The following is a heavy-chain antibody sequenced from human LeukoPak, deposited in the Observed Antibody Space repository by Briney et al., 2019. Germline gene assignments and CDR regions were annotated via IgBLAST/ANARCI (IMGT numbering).Heavy chain of an antibody. J-gene: IGHJ4*02. CDR2: IWYDGSNK. D-gene: IGHD3-22*01. V-gene: IGHV3-33*01. Sequence: GRSLRLSCAASGFTFSSYGMHWVRQAPGKGLEWVAVIWYDGSNKYYADSVKGRFTISRDNSENTLYLQMNSLRAEDTAVYYCARGAYDSSGYGFDYWGQGTLVTVSS. CDR1: GFTFSSYG. CDR3: ARGAYDSSGYGFDY.